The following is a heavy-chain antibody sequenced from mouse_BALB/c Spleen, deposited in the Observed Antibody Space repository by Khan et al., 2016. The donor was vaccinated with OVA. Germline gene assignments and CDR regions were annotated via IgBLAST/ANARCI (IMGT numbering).Heavy chain of an antibody. D-gene: IGHD2-2*01. V-gene: IGHV5-9-3*01. Sequence: EVELVESGGGLVKPGGSLKLSCSASGFTFSSYAMSWVRQTPEKRLECVATISTGGHYTFYPDSVKGRFPISRDNAQNTLYLQLGSLRSEDTVTYYCARSLVDYHAMDYWGQGISVPVSS. J-gene: IGHJ4*01. CDR2: ISTGGHYT. CDR1: GFTFSSYA. CDR3: ARSLVDYHAMDY.